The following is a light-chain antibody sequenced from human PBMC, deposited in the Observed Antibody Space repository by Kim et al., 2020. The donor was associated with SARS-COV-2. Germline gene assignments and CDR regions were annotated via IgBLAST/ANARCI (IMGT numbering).Light chain of an antibody. CDR2: WAS. V-gene: IGKV4-1*01. Sequence: TINCKSSQSVLYSSNNKNYLAWFQQKPGQPPRLLIYWASTRESGVPDRFSGSGSGTDFTLTISSLQAEDVAVYYCQQYYGTPPWTFGQGTKVDIK. CDR3: QQYYGTPPWT. CDR1: QSVLYSSNNKNY. J-gene: IGKJ1*01.